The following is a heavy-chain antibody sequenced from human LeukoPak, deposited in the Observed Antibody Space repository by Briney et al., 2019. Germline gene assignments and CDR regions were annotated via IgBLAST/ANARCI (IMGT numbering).Heavy chain of an antibody. CDR2: IWYDGSNK. Sequence: GRSLRLSCAASGFTFSSYGMHWVRQAPGKGLEWVAVIWYDGSNKYYADSVKGRFTISRDNSENTLYLQMNSLRAEDTAVYYCARETYDFSIYYYGMDVWGQGTTVTVSS. CDR1: GFTFSSYG. D-gene: IGHD4-11*01. J-gene: IGHJ6*02. V-gene: IGHV3-33*01. CDR3: ARETYDFSIYYYGMDV.